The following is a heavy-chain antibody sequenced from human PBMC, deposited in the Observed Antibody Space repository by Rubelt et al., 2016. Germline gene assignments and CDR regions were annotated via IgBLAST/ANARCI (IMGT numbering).Heavy chain of an antibody. CDR3: ARGRRGSSSWLGRDYYGMDV. D-gene: IGHD6-13*01. Sequence: QVQLQQWGAGLLKPSETLSLTCAVYGGSFSGYCWSWIRQPTGKGLEWIGEIHHSGSTNYNPSLKSRVTISVETSKNQFSLKLSSVTAADTAVYYCARGRRGSSSWLGRDYYGMDVWGQGTTVTVSS. J-gene: IGHJ6*02. V-gene: IGHV4-34*01. CDR2: IHHSGST. CDR1: GGSFSGYC.